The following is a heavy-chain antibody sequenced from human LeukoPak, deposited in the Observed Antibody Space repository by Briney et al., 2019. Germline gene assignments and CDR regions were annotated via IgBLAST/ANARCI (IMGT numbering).Heavy chain of an antibody. J-gene: IGHJ4*02. V-gene: IGHV3-30*03. CDR1: GFTFSSYG. CDR3: ARLGGDGYGYQTDFDY. D-gene: IGHD5-18*01. CDR2: TSYDGTKN. Sequence: PGGSLRLSCAASGFTFSSYGMHWVRQAPGKGLDWVAFTSYDGTKNYYADSVKGRFTISRDNSKNTLFLQMNSLRPEDTAVYYCARLGGDGYGYQTDFDYWGQGTLVTVSS.